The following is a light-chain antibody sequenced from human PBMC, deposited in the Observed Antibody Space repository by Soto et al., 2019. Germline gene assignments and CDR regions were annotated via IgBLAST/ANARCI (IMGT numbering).Light chain of an antibody. V-gene: IGKV1-6*01. J-gene: IGKJ1*01. CDR2: AAS. CDR1: LDIRND. CDR3: LQDYIYPWT. Sequence: AIQVTQSPSSLSASVGDRVTITCRASLDIRNDLGWYQQKPGKAPKLLIYAASSLQSGVPSRFSGSGSGTDFTLTISSLQPEDFATYYCLQDYIYPWTFGQGTKVEIK.